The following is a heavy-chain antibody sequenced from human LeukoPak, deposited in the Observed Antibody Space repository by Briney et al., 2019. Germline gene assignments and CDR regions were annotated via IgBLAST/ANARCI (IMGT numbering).Heavy chain of an antibody. CDR1: GFTFSSYW. J-gene: IGHJ4*02. V-gene: IGHV3-7*01. D-gene: IGHD3-22*01. CDR2: IKQDGSEK. CDR3: ARLKSYYDSSGYTVGIDY. Sequence: PGGSLRLSCAASGFTFSSYWMSWVRQAPGKGLEWVANIKQDGSEKCYVDSVKGRFTISRDNAKNSLYLQMNSLRAEDTAVYYCARLKSYYDSSGYTVGIDYWGQGTLVTVSS.